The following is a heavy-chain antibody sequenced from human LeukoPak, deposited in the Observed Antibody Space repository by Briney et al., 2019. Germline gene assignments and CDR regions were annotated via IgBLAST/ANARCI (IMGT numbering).Heavy chain of an antibody. D-gene: IGHD1-14*01. CDR2: ISSSSSYI. CDR1: GFTFSSYS. J-gene: IGHJ4*02. Sequence: PGGSLRLSCAASGFTFSSYSMNWVRQAPGKGLEWVSSISSSSSYIYYADSVKGRFTISRDNAKNSLYLQMNSLRAEDTAVYYCARGRLQSGAFDYWGQGTLVTVSS. CDR3: ARGRLQSGAFDY. V-gene: IGHV3-21*01.